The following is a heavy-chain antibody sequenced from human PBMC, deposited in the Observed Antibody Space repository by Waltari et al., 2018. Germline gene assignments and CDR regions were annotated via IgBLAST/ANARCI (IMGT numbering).Heavy chain of an antibody. J-gene: IGHJ6*03. CDR1: GFTFSRYW. CDR3: AREPSPDSSGYFYYYMDV. D-gene: IGHD3-22*01. V-gene: IGHV3-74*01. CDR2: INSDGSGT. Sequence: EVQLVESGGGLVQPGGSLRLSCAASGFTFSRYWMHWVRQVPGKGLVWVSRINSDGSGTIYADSVKGRFTISRDNAKNTLYLQLNSLRVEDTAVYYCAREPSPDSSGYFYYYMDVWGKGTTVTVSS.